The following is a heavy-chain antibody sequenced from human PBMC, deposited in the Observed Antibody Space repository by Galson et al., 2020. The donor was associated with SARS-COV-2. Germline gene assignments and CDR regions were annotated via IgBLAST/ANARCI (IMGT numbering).Heavy chain of an antibody. Sequence: ASVKVSCKASGYTFTGYYMHWVRQAPGQGLEWMGWINPNSGGTNYAQKFQGWVTMTRDTSISTAYMELSRLRSDDTAVYYRARESSSRDGDYYYYMDVWGKGTTVTVSS. V-gene: IGHV1-2*04. J-gene: IGHJ6*03. CDR3: ARESSSRDGDYYYYMDV. CDR2: INPNSGGT. D-gene: IGHD2-2*01. CDR1: GYTFTGYY.